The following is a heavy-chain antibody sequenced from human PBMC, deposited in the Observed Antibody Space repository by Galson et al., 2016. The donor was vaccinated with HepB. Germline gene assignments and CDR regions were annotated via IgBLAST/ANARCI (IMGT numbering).Heavy chain of an antibody. Sequence: SLRLSCAASGFTFSRYAMHWVRQAPGKGPEWVALVTYDGTNAYYTDAVKGRFTISRDNSKNMVYLQMDSLRTEDTAINYCARDHKEVTVEKYIHNRFDPWGQGTLVTVSS. CDR3: ARDHKEVTVEKYIHNRFDP. D-gene: IGHD2-21*02. CDR1: GFTFSRYA. V-gene: IGHV3-30*04. CDR2: VTYDGTNA. J-gene: IGHJ5*02.